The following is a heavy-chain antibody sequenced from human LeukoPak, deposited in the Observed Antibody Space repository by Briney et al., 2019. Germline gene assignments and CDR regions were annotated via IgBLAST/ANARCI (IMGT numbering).Heavy chain of an antibody. Sequence: ASVKVSCKASGYTFTGYYMHWVRQAPGQVLEWMGWINPNSGGTNYAQKFQGRVTMTRDTSISTAYMELSRLRSDDTAVYYCARVATRILLRTFDPWGQGTLVTVSS. V-gene: IGHV1-2*02. CDR2: INPNSGGT. D-gene: IGHD2-15*01. CDR1: GYTFTGYY. J-gene: IGHJ5*02. CDR3: ARVATRILLRTFDP.